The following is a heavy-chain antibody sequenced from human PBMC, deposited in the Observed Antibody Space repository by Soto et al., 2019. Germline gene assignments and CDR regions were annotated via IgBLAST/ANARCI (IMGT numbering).Heavy chain of an antibody. D-gene: IGHD4-17*01. CDR2: ISAHNGDT. CDR3: ARVRLPLFDY. CDR1: GYTFTSYG. V-gene: IGHV1-18*04. Sequence: ASVKVSCKASGYTFTSYGITWVRQAPGQGLEWMGWISAHNGDTTYAQKFQGRVTMTTDTSTRTAYMELRSLRSDDTAVYFCARVRLPLFDYWGQGTLVTVSS. J-gene: IGHJ4*02.